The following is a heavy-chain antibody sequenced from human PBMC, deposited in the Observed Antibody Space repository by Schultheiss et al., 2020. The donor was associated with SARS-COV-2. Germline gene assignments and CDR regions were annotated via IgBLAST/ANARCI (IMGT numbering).Heavy chain of an antibody. CDR2: ISSNGGST. CDR3: AKSRAYGDYPNYFDY. D-gene: IGHD4-17*01. CDR1: GFTFSSYW. J-gene: IGHJ4*02. V-gene: IGHV3-64*04. Sequence: GGSLRLSCAASGFTFSSYWMSWVRQAPGKGLEYVSAISSNGGSTYYADSVKGRFTISRDNSKNTLYLQMNSLRAEDTAVYYCAKSRAYGDYPNYFDYWGQGALVTVSS.